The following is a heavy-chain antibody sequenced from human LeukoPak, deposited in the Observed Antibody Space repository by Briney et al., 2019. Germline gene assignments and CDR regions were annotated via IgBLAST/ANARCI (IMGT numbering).Heavy chain of an antibody. D-gene: IGHD3-3*01. V-gene: IGHV3-23*01. CDR1: GFTFSSYA. Sequence: GGSLRLSCAASGFTFSSYAMSWVRQAPGKGLEGVSAISGSGGSTYYAGSVKGRFTISRDNSKNTLYLQMNSLRAEDTAVYYCAKDFWSGYYDYWGQGTLVTVSS. J-gene: IGHJ4*02. CDR2: ISGSGGST. CDR3: AKDFWSGYYDY.